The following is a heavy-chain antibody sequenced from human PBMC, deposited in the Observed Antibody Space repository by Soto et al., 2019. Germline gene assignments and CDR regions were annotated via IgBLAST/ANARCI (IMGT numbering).Heavy chain of an antibody. Sequence: QLQLQESGSGLVKPSQTLSLTRAVSGGSISSGGYSWSWIRQPPGKGLEWIGYIYHSGSTYYNPSLRSRVTISVDRSKNQFSLKLSSVTAADTAVYYCARDNMHLYGSGSYVWFDPWGQGTLVTVSS. CDR3: ARDNMHLYGSGSYVWFDP. V-gene: IGHV4-30-2*01. CDR2: IYHSGST. CDR1: GGSISSGGYS. J-gene: IGHJ5*02. D-gene: IGHD3-10*01.